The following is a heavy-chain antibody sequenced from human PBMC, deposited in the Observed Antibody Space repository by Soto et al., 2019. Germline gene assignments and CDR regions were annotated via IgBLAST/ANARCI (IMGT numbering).Heavy chain of an antibody. J-gene: IGHJ5*02. V-gene: IGHV4-39*01. CDR2: IYYSGST. CDR1: GGSISSSSYY. D-gene: IGHD6-6*01. CDR3: AKQAHSYSSSSRDWFDP. Sequence: SETLSLTCTVSGGSISSSSYYWGWIRQPPGKGLEWIGSIYYSGSTYYNPSLKSRVTISVDTSKNQFSLKLSSVTAADTAVYYCAKQAHSYSSSSRDWFDPWGQGTLVTVSS.